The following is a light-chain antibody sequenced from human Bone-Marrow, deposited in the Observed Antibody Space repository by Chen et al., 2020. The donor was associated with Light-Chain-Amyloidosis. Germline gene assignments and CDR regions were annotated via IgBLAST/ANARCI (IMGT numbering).Light chain of an antibody. CDR2: RDT. J-gene: IGLJ2*01. CDR1: DLPTKY. V-gene: IGLV3-25*03. CDR3: QSADSSGTYEVI. Sequence: SYELTQPPSVSVSPGQTARITCSGDDLPTKYAYWYQQKPGQAPVLVIHRDTERPSGNSERFSGSSSGTTATLTISGVQAEDEADYHGQSADSSGTYEVIFGGGTKLTVL.